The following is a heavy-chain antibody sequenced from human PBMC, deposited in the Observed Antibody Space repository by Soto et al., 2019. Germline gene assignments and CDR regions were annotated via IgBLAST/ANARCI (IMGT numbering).Heavy chain of an antibody. D-gene: IGHD2-2*01. CDR3: ARGPRCINTSCSNDYYHFGLDV. J-gene: IGHJ6*02. Sequence: SQTLSLTCAVNGGSFSGYYWSWILQPPGKGLEWIGEINHSGRTNLNPSLTSRLSTSVDTSKNHFTLTLTSVTAADTAVYYCARGPRCINTSCSNDYYHFGLDVWGQGTTVTVSS. V-gene: IGHV4-34*01. CDR2: INHSGRT. CDR1: GGSFSGYY.